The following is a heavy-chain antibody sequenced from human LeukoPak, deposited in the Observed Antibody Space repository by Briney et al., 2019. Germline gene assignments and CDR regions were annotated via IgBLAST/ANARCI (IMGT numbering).Heavy chain of an antibody. Sequence: PSETLSLTCTVSGYSISNGYYWGWIRRPPGKGLEWIGCIYHSGITYYSPSLKSRVTISVDTSKNQFSLKLNSVTAADTAVYYCARAPRIAAASKFFFDYWGQGTLVSVSS. J-gene: IGHJ4*02. CDR2: IYHSGIT. D-gene: IGHD6-13*01. CDR1: GYSISNGYY. V-gene: IGHV4-38-2*02. CDR3: ARAPRIAAASKFFFDY.